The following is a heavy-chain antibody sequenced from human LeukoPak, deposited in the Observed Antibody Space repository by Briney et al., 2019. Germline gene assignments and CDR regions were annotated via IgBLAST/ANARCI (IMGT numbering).Heavy chain of an antibody. CDR1: GYTFTRYD. CDR3: ARVDGSPDY. J-gene: IGHJ4*02. D-gene: IGHD2-15*01. CDR2: INLNSGNT. V-gene: IGHV1-8*03. Sequence: GASVTVSCTASGYTFTRYDINWVRQATGQGLEWMGWINLNSGNTGYAQKFQGRVTITRDTSMRTAYMEVSSLRSEDTAVYYCARVDGSPDYWGQGTLLTVSS.